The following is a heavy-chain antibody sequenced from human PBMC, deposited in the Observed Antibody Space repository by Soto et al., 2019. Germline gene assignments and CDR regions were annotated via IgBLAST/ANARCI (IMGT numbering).Heavy chain of an antibody. J-gene: IGHJ6*02. CDR2: IIPISATA. V-gene: IGHV1-69*01. Sequence: QVQLVQSGAEVKKPGSSVKVSCKAPGGTLSSYAISWVRQAPGQGLEWMGDIIPISATANYAQKFRGRVTITADEFTSTAYIELSSLRSEYTAVYYCARPSRSHRMDVWGQGTTVIVTS. CDR1: GGTLSSYA. D-gene: IGHD4-17*01. CDR3: ARPSRSHRMDV.